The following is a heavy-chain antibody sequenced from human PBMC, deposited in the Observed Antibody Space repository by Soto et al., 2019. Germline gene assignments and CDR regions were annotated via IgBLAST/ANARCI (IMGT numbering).Heavy chain of an antibody. J-gene: IGHJ6*02. CDR3: AREFASIAARRGYYYYGMDV. V-gene: IGHV1-46*01. CDR1: GYTFTSYY. Sequence: QVQLVQSGAEVKKPGASVKVSCKASGYTFTSYYMHWVRQAPGQGLEWMGIINPSGGSTSYAQKFQGRVTMTRHTSTSTVYMELSSLRSEDTAVYYCAREFASIAARRGYYYYGMDVWGQGTTVTVSS. D-gene: IGHD6-6*01. CDR2: INPSGGST.